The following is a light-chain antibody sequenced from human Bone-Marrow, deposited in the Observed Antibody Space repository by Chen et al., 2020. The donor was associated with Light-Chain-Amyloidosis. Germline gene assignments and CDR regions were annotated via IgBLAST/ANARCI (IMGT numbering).Light chain of an antibody. CDR2: DVS. Sequence: QSALTQPASVSGAPGQSFNISCTGTSSDVGHYNYVSWYQQHPGKAPKILINDVSNRPSGVSNRFSGSKSGNTASLAISGLQAEDEADYYCSSYTSTYTLRFGGGTKLTVL. CDR1: SSDVGHYNY. J-gene: IGLJ2*01. CDR3: SSYTSTYTLR. V-gene: IGLV2-14*03.